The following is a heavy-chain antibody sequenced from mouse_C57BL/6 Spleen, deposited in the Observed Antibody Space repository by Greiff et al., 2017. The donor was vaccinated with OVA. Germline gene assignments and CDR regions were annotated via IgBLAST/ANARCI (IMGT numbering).Heavy chain of an antibody. D-gene: IGHD1-1*01. J-gene: IGHJ1*03. V-gene: IGHV5-17*01. CDR2: ISSGSSTI. CDR3: ARLITTVESDWYFDV. Sequence: EVKLVESGGGLVKPGGSLKLSCAASGFTFSDYGMHWVRQAPEKGLEWVAYISSGSSTIYYADTVKGRFTISRVNAKNTLFLQMTSLRSEDTAMYYCARLITTVESDWYFDVWGTGTTVTVSS. CDR1: GFTFSDYG.